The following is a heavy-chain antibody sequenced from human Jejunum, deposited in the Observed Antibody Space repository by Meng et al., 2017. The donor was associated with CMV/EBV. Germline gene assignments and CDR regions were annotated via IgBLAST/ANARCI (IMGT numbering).Heavy chain of an antibody. CDR1: STTYC. Sequence: STTYCWGWIRRPPGKGLEWIGNIYYSGRTDYNQSLKSRVTTSVDTSKNQLSLKLSSVTAADTAIYYCARLMYYYGSGTPYYFDYWGQGTPVTVSS. D-gene: IGHD3-10*01. CDR3: ARLMYYYGSGTPYYFDY. J-gene: IGHJ4*02. CDR2: IYYSGRT. V-gene: IGHV4-39*07.